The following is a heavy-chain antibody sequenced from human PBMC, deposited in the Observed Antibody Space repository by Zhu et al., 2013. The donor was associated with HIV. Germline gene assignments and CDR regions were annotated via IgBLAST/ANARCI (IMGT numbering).Heavy chain of an antibody. Sequence: CKTSGYTFIGYYMHWVRQAPGKGIEWMGYINPKNGDTKLAQTFRDRISVTRDTSINTVYMELRSLTSDDTAVYYCARDPSTRYYTDIWGKGTTAIVSS. CDR2: INPKNGDT. J-gene: IGHJ6*03. CDR3: ARDPSTRYYTDI. D-gene: IGHD3-9*01. V-gene: IGHV1-2*02. CDR1: GYTFIGYY.